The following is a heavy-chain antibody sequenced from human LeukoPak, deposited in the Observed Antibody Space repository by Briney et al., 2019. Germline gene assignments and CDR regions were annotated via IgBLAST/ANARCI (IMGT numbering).Heavy chain of an antibody. CDR2: ISSDGTNT. J-gene: IGHJ4*02. Sequence: GGSLRLSCAASGFTFSSYSMNWVRQAPGKGLEWVSRISSDGTNTNYADSVKGRFTISRDNAKNTLYLQMNSLRVEDTAVYYCTRGPPDGSGNYYPGDFWGQGTLVTVSS. CDR1: GFTFSSYS. V-gene: IGHV3-74*01. CDR3: TRGPPDGSGNYYPGDF. D-gene: IGHD3-10*01.